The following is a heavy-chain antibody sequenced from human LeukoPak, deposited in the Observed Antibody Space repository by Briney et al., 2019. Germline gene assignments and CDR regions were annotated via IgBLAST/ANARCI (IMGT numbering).Heavy chain of an antibody. D-gene: IGHD3-10*01. CDR2: IYYSGST. J-gene: IGHJ3*02. CDR3: ARAMVRYFDI. V-gene: IGHV4-59*01. Sequence: SETLSLTCTVSGGSISSYYWSWIRQPPGKGLEWIGYIYYSGSTNYNPSLKSRVTISVDTSKNQFSLKLSSVTAADTAVYYCARAMVRYFDIWGQGTMVTVSS. CDR1: GGSISSYY.